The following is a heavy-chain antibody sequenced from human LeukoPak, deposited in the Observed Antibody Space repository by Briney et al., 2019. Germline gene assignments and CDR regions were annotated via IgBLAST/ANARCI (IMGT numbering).Heavy chain of an antibody. CDR1: GFTFSSYG. J-gene: IGHJ6*02. Sequence: GGSLRLSCAASGFTFSSYGMHWVRQAPGKGLEWVSYISSSGSTIYYADSVKGRFTISRDNAKNSLYLQMNSLRAEDTAVYYCARGEAYCSSTSCYPYYYGMDVWGQGTTVTVSS. V-gene: IGHV3-48*04. CDR3: ARGEAYCSSTSCYPYYYGMDV. CDR2: ISSSGSTI. D-gene: IGHD2-2*01.